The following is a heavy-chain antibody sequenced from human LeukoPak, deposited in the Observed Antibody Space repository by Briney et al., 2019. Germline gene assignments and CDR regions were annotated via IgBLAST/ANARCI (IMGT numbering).Heavy chain of an antibody. CDR3: ARDTRIEWLRFLDY. Sequence: SETLSLTCTVSGGSISSYYWSWIRQPPGKGLEWIGRIYTSGSTNYNPSLKSRVTISVDTSKNQFSLKLSSVTAADTAVYYCARDTRIEWLRFLDYWGQGILVTVSS. CDR2: IYTSGST. D-gene: IGHD5-12*01. J-gene: IGHJ4*02. V-gene: IGHV4-4*08. CDR1: GGSISSYY.